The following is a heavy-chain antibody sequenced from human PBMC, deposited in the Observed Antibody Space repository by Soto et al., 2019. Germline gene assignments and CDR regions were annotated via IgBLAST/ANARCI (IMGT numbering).Heavy chain of an antibody. CDR1: GSTFSNYA. J-gene: IGHJ4*02. Sequence: QVQLVQSGAEVKKPGSSVKVSCKASGSTFSNYAITWVRQAPGQGLEWMGGIITMFRTPNYARKFQGRVTISADESTSTAYVQLNSLTSEYTAMYYWARDARRHSYDVTVYYFVYWGQGTLVTVPS. CDR2: IITMFRTP. D-gene: IGHD3-22*01. CDR3: ARDARRHSYDVTVYYFVY. V-gene: IGHV1-69*12.